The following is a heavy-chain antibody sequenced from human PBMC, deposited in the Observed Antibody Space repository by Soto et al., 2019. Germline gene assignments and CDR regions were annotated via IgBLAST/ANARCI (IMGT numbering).Heavy chain of an antibody. Sequence: QVQLQESGPGLVKPSQTLSLTCTVSGGSISSGGYYWSWIRQHPGKGLEWIGYIYYSGSTYYNPCLNSRVTISVDTSKNQVSRKLSSVTAAGTAVYYCARGHLTYYDRSGSRQHHWYFDLWGRGTLVTVSS. V-gene: IGHV4-31*03. CDR2: IYYSGST. CDR3: ARGHLTYYDRSGSRQHHWYFDL. D-gene: IGHD3-22*01. CDR1: GGSISSGGYY. J-gene: IGHJ2*01.